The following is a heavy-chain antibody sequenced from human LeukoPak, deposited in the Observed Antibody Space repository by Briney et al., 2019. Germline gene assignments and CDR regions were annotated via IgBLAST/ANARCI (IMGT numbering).Heavy chain of an antibody. D-gene: IGHD3-22*01. CDR3: ARDPGGYYYDSSGPLDDAFDI. J-gene: IGHJ3*02. V-gene: IGHV4-4*07. CDR1: GGSISSYY. Sequence: PSETLSLTCTVSGGSISSYYWSWIRQPAGKGLECIGRIYTSGSTNYNPSLKSRVTISVDKSKNQFSLKLSSVTAADTAVYYCARDPGGYYYDSSGPLDDAFDIWGQGTMVTVSS. CDR2: IYTSGST.